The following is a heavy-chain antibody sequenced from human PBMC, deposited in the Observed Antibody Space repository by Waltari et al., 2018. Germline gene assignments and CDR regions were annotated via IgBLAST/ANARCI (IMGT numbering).Heavy chain of an antibody. J-gene: IGHJ6*02. D-gene: IGHD3-22*01. Sequence: QVQLQQWGAGLLKPSETLSLTCAVYGGSFSGYYWSWIRQPPGKGLEWIGEINHSGSTNYNPSLKSRVTISVDTSKNQFSLKLSSVTAADTAVYYCASGYKGRGGYDYYYGMDVWGQGITVTVSS. CDR3: ASGYKGRGGYDYYYGMDV. CDR2: INHSGST. V-gene: IGHV4-34*01. CDR1: GGSFSGYY.